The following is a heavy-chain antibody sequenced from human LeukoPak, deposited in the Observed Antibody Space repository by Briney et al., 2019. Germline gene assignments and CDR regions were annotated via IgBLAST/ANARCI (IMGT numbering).Heavy chain of an antibody. CDR3: VTFYETY. D-gene: IGHD2/OR15-2a*01. V-gene: IGHV3-74*01. CDR2: INSDGSWT. CDR1: GTYW. J-gene: IGHJ4*02. Sequence: PGGSLRLSRAASGTYWMHWVRQAPGKGLVWVSHINSDGSWTGYADSVKGRFTITKDNAKNTVSLQMNNLRAEDTAVYYCVTFYETYWGRGTLVTVSS.